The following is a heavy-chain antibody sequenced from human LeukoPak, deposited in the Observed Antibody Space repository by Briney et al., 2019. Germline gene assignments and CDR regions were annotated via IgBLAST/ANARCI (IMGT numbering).Heavy chain of an antibody. J-gene: IGHJ4*02. CDR2: INQDGSEK. CDR1: GFNFNSKW. V-gene: IGHV3-7*01. CDR3: ADPPRDF. Sequence: SGGSLRLSCATSGFNFNSKWMTWVRQAPGKGLEWVANINQDGSEKYHGDSVKGRFTISRDNAKSSLFLEMSSLRAEDTAVYYCADPPRDFWGQGTLVAVSS.